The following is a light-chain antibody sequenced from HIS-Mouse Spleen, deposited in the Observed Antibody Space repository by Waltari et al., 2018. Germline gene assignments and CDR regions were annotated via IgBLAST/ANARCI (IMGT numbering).Light chain of an antibody. Sequence: QSALTQPASVSGSPGQSITISCTGTSSDVGSYNLVSWYPQQPGKAPKLMIYEGSKRPSGVSNRCSGSKSGNTASLTISGLQAEDEADYYCCSYAGSSTWVFGGGTKLTVL. V-gene: IGLV2-23*01. CDR3: CSYAGSSTWV. CDR2: EGS. CDR1: SSDVGSYNL. J-gene: IGLJ3*02.